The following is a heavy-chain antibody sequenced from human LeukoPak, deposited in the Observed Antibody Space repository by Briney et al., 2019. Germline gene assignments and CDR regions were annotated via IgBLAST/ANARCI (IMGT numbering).Heavy chain of an antibody. CDR1: GYSFTNYR. V-gene: IGHV5-10-1*01. CDR2: IDASDSYT. D-gene: IGHD5-18*01. CDR3: ARHVLYSYGPQWWFDP. Sequence: GESLRISCQGSGYSFTNYRISWVRPMPGRGLEWMGWIDASDSYTNYSPSFRGHVTISADKSSSTAYLQWSSLKASDTAIYYCARHVLYSYGPQWWFDPWGQGTLVTVSS. J-gene: IGHJ5*02.